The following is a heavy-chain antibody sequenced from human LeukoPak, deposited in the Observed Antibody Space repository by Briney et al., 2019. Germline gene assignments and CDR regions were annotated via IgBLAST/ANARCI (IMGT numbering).Heavy chain of an antibody. CDR3: ARALNPLPGTYYFDY. J-gene: IGHJ4*02. Sequence: PSETLSLTCTVSGASPNSHYWSWIRQPAGKGLEWIGRIYISGSTNYNSSLQSRVTMSVDTSKNQFSLKLTSVTAADTAVYYCARALNPLPGTYYFDYWGQGTLVTVSS. V-gene: IGHV4-4*07. CDR2: IYISGST. D-gene: IGHD2-15*01. CDR1: GASPNSHY.